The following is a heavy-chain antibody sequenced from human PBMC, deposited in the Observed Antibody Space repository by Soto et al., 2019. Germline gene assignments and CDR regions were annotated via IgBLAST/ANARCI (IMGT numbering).Heavy chain of an antibody. J-gene: IGHJ3*02. D-gene: IGHD1-26*01. CDR1: GFTFSSYG. V-gene: IGHV3-33*01. CDR3: ARAGDTARNAFDI. CDR2: IWYDGSNK. Sequence: QTGGSLRLSCAASGFTFSSYGMHWVRQAPGKGLERVAVIWYDGSNKYYADSVKGRFTISRDNSKNTLYLQMNSLRVEDTAVYYCARAGDTARNAFDIWGQGTMVTVS.